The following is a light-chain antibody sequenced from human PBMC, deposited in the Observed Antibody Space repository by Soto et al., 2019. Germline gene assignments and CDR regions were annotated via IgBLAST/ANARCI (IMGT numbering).Light chain of an antibody. CDR1: SSNIGRNT. CDR2: SIN. Sequence: QAVVTQPPSASGTPGQRVTISCSGSSSNIGRNTVNWYQQLPGTAPKLLIYSINQRPSGVPDRFSGSRSGTSASLAISGLQSEDEADYYCAAWDDSLNAWVFGGGTKLTVL. CDR3: AAWDDSLNAWV. J-gene: IGLJ3*02. V-gene: IGLV1-44*01.